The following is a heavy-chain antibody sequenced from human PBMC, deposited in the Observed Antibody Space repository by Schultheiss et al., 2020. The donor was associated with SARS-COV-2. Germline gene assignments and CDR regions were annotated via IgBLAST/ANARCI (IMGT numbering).Heavy chain of an antibody. CDR3: ARGSIAVAGPRFDP. V-gene: IGHV4-34*01. D-gene: IGHD6-19*01. Sequence: SETLSLTCAVYGGSFSGYYWSWIRQPPGKGLEWIGYIYHSGSTYYNPSLKSRVTISVDRSKNQFSLKLSSVTAADTAVYYCARGSIAVAGPRFDPWGQGTLVTVSS. CDR1: GGSFSGYY. CDR2: IYHSGST. J-gene: IGHJ5*02.